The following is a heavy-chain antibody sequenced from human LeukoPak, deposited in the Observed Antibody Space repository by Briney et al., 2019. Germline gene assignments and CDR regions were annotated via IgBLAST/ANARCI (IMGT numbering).Heavy chain of an antibody. J-gene: IGHJ4*02. CDR3: ARDSGVGSSDY. V-gene: IGHV3-21*01. D-gene: IGHD6-6*01. CDR2: ISSSSSYI. CDR1: GFTFSSYS. Sequence: KAGGSLRLSCAASGFTFSSYSMNWVRQAPGKGLEWVSSISSSSSYIYYADSVKGRFTISRDNAKNSLYLQMDSLRAEDTAVYYCARDSGVGSSDYWGQGTLVTVSS.